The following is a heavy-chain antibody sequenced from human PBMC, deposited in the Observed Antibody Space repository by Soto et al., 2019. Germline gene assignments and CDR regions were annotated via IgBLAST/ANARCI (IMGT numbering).Heavy chain of an antibody. Sequence: EVQLVESGGGLVQPGGSLRLSCAASGFTFSSYDMHWVRQATGKGLEWVSAIGTAGDTYYPGSVKGRFTISRENAKNSLYLQMNSLRAGDTAVYYCARSPLVYYYYMDVWGKGTTVTVSS. D-gene: IGHD6-13*01. V-gene: IGHV3-13*01. CDR3: ARSPLVYYYYMDV. CDR1: GFTFSSYD. CDR2: IGTAGDT. J-gene: IGHJ6*03.